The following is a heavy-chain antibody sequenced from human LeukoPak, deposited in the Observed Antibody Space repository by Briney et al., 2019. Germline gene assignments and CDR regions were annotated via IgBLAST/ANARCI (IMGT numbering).Heavy chain of an antibody. J-gene: IGHJ6*03. CDR3: AREDSSGSPYPYYYYYMDV. V-gene: IGHV4-38-2*02. CDR1: GGSIGSGYY. Sequence: SETLSLTCTVAGGSIGSGYYWGWIRQPPGKGLEWIGSIYHSGSSYYNPFLKSRVTISVDTSKNQFSLKLSSVTAADTAVYYCAREDSSGSPYPYYYYYMDVWGKGTTVTVSS. D-gene: IGHD6-19*01. CDR2: IYHSGSS.